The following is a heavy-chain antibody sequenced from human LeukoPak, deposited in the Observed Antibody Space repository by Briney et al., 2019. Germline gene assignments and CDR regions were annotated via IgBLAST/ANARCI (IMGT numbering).Heavy chain of an antibody. D-gene: IGHD6-19*01. CDR3: ATPGIAVAGTIPLDY. Sequence: ASVKVSCKVSGYTLTELSMHWVRQAPGKGLEWMGGFDPEDGETIYAQKFQGRVTMTEDTSTDTAYMELSSLRSEDTAVYYCATPGIAVAGTIPLDYWGQGTLVTVSS. V-gene: IGHV1-24*01. CDR2: FDPEDGET. CDR1: GYTLTELS. J-gene: IGHJ4*02.